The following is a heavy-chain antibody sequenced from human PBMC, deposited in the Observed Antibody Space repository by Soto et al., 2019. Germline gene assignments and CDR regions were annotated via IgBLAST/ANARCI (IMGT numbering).Heavy chain of an antibody. CDR2: ISRDGSAS. Sequence: QVQLVESGGCVVQPGRSLRLSCAASGFTLSTYGMHWVRQAPGKGLEWVALISRDGSASYYADSVKGRFIISRDTSNNTLYIQMNGLRTEDTAVYYCAKYSSSSHYYYYYGMDVWGQGTTVTVSS. CDR3: AKYSSSSHYYYYYGMDV. D-gene: IGHD6-6*01. J-gene: IGHJ6*02. CDR1: GFTLSTYG. V-gene: IGHV3-30*18.